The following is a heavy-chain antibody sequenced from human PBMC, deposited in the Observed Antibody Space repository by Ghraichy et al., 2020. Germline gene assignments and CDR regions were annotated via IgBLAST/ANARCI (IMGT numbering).Heavy chain of an antibody. J-gene: IGHJ6*02. V-gene: IGHV3-30*18. CDR1: GFTFSRYG. CDR2: TSYDGNNK. D-gene: IGHD3-22*01. Sequence: GGSRRLSCAASGFTFSRYGMHWVRQAPGKGLEWVAVTSYDGNNKNYADSVKGRFTISRDNSKNTLYLQMNSLRPEDTAVYYCAKERDSSGYYSFRGDYYGMDVWGQGTTVTVSS. CDR3: AKERDSSGYYSFRGDYYGMDV.